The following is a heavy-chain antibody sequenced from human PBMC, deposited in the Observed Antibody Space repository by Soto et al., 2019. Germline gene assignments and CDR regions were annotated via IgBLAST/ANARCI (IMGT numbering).Heavy chain of an antibody. CDR1: GFTFSSYG. J-gene: IGHJ3*02. CDR3: AKDIYYDSSGYYYQWDAFDI. CDR2: ISYDGSNK. Sequence: GGSLRLSCAASGFTFSSYGMHWVRQAPGKGLEWVAVISYDGSNKYYADSVKGRFTISRDNSKNTLYLQMNSLRAEDTAVYYCAKDIYYDSSGYYYQWDAFDIWGQGTMVTVSS. V-gene: IGHV3-30*18. D-gene: IGHD3-22*01.